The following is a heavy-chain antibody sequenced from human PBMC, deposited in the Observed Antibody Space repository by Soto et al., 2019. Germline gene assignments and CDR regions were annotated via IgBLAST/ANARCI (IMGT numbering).Heavy chain of an antibody. V-gene: IGHV1-69*01. CDR1: GGTFSSYA. J-gene: IGHJ4*02. CDR3: ARDLEGYSYGLDFDY. Sequence: PAEVSCEASGGTFSSYAISWVRQAHGQGLEWMGGIIPIFGTANYAQKFQGRVTITAEESTSTAYMELSSLRSEDTAVYYCARDLEGYSYGLDFDYWGQGTLVTGFS. D-gene: IGHD5-18*01. CDR2: IIPIFGTA.